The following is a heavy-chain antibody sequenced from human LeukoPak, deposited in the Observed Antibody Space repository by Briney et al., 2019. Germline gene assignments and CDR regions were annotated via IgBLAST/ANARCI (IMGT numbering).Heavy chain of an antibody. J-gene: IGHJ4*02. CDR1: RFTFSSYW. V-gene: IGHV3-7*01. Sequence: GGSLRLSCAASRFTFSSYWMSWVRQAPGKGLEGVANIKQDGSEKYYVDSVKGRFTICRDNAKNSLYVQMNNLRAEDTTVYYCARDRPYYYGSGSYGYYFDYWGQGTLVTVSS. CDR3: ARDRPYYYGSGSYGYYFDY. D-gene: IGHD3-10*01. CDR2: IKQDGSEK.